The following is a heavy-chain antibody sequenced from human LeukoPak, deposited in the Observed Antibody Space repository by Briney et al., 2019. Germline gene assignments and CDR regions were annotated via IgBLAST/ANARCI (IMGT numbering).Heavy chain of an antibody. CDR2: INPNSGGT. V-gene: IGHV1-2*02. J-gene: IGHJ4*02. Sequence: ASVKVSCKASGYTFTGYYMHWVRQAPGQGLEWMGWINPNSGGTNYAQKFQGRVTMTRDTSISTAYMELSRLRSGDTAVYYCARVAGTVTKGLYYFDYWGQGTLVTVSS. CDR3: ARVAGTVTKGLYYFDY. D-gene: IGHD4-11*01. CDR1: GYTFTGYY.